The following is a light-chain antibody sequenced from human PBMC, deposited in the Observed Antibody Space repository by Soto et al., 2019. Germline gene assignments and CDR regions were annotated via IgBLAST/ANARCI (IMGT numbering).Light chain of an antibody. Sequence: EIVLTQSPGTLSLSPGERATLSCRASQSVSSSYLAWYQQKPGQAPMLLIYGASSRATGIPDRFSASGSGTDFTLTISRLEPEDFAVYYCQQLGTFGQGTKVEIK. CDR2: GAS. J-gene: IGKJ1*01. CDR1: QSVSSSY. V-gene: IGKV3-20*01. CDR3: QQLGT.